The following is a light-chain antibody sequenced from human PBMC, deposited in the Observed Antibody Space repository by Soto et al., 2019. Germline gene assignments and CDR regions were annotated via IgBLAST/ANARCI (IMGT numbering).Light chain of an antibody. CDR2: DVS. CDR3: SSYAGSNTHVV. J-gene: IGLJ2*01. V-gene: IGLV2-11*01. CDR1: SSDVGAYNC. Sequence: QSALTQSRSVSGSPGQSVTISCTGTSSDVGAYNCVSWYQQYPGKVPKLMIYDVSKRPSGVPDRFSGSKSGNTASLTISGLQAEDEADYYCSSYAGSNTHVVFGGGTKLTVL.